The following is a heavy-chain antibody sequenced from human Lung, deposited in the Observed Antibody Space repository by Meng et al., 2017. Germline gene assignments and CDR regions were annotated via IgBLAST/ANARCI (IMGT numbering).Heavy chain of an antibody. V-gene: IGHV3-74*01. CDR1: GFTFTDHW. CDR2: INRDGTKP. CDR3: TNDRLNH. D-gene: IGHD1-1*01. Sequence: VELGGCLIPLGGSRRLSCPASGFTFTDHWMHWVRQGPGKGLVWVSRINRDGTKPTYADSVKGRFTISRDNAKNTLYLQMNNLRAEDTAFYYCTNDRLNHWGQGALVTVSS. J-gene: IGHJ1*01.